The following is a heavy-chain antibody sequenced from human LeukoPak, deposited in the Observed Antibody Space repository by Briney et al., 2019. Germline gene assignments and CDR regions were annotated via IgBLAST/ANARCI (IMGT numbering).Heavy chain of an antibody. J-gene: IGHJ4*02. CDR1: GFTFSSYG. V-gene: IGHV3-33*06. Sequence: GGSLRLSCAASGFTFSSYGMHWVRQAPGKGLEWVAVIWYDGSNKYYADSVKGRFTISRDNSKNTLYLQMNSLRAEDTAVYYCAKIVGVAEQIHDYWGQGTLVTVSS. CDR2: IWYDGSNK. CDR3: AKIVGVAEQIHDY. D-gene: IGHD2-21*01.